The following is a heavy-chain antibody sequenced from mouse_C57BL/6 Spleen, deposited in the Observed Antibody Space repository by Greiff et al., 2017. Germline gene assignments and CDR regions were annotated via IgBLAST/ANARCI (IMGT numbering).Heavy chain of an antibody. CDR3: TSRSWCAY. V-gene: IGHV14-4*01. J-gene: IGHJ3*01. CDR1: GFNIKDDY. Sequence: VQLQQSGAELVRPGASVKLSCTASGFNIKDDYMHWVKQRPEQGLEWIGWIDPENGDTEYASKFQGKATITADTSSNTAYLQLSSLTSEDTAVYYCTSRSWCAYWGQGTLVTVSA. CDR2: IDPENGDT.